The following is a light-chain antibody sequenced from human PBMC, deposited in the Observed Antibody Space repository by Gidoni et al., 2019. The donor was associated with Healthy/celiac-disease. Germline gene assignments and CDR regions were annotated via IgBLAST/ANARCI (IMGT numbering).Light chain of an antibody. V-gene: IGKV3-11*01. CDR3: QQRSNWPPLT. J-gene: IGKJ4*01. Sequence: EIVLTQSPATLSSSPGESATLSCRASQSVSSYLAWYQQKPGQAPRLLIYDASNRATGRPARFSGSGSGTDFTLTISSLEPEDFAGYYCQQRSNWPPLTFGGGTKVEIK. CDR1: QSVSSY. CDR2: DAS.